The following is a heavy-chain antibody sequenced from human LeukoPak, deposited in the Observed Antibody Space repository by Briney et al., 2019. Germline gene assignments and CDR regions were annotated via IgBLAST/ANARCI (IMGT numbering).Heavy chain of an antibody. V-gene: IGHV3-33*01. CDR3: ASSGGGIAVAGTSPNFDY. CDR2: IWYDGSNK. J-gene: IGHJ4*02. Sequence: GGSLRLSCAASGFTFSSYGMHWVRQAPGKGLEWVAVIWYDGSNKYYADSVMGRFTISRDNSKNTLYLQMNSLRAEETAVYYCASSGGGIAVAGTSPNFDYWGQGTLVTVSS. D-gene: IGHD6-19*01. CDR1: GFTFSSYG.